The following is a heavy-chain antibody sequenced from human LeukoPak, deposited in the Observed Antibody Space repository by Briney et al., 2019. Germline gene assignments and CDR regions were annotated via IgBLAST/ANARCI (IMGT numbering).Heavy chain of an antibody. V-gene: IGHV1-2*02. J-gene: IGHJ6*02. D-gene: IGHD6-6*01. CDR3: ASAEYSSSSHRYGMTS. CDR1: GYTFTGYY. Sequence: ASVKVSCKASGYTFTGYYMHWVRQAPGQGLEWMGWINPNSGGTNYAQKFQGRVTMTRDTSISTAYMELSRLRSDDTAVYYCASAEYSSSSHRYGMTSGAKGPRSPSP. CDR2: INPNSGGT.